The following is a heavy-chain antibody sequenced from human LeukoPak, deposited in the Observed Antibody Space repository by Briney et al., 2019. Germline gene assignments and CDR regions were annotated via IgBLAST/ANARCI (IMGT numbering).Heavy chain of an antibody. V-gene: IGHV3-23*01. D-gene: IGHD2-2*01. CDR1: GFTFSSYA. CDR3: AKDGGEVPAAIPYYFDY. J-gene: IGHJ4*02. Sequence: GASLRLSCAASGFTFSSYAMSWVRQAPGKGLEWVSAISGSGGSTYYADSVKGRFTISRDNSKNTLYLQMNSLRAEDTAVYYCAKDGGEVPAAIPYYFDYWGLGTLVTVSS. CDR2: ISGSGGST.